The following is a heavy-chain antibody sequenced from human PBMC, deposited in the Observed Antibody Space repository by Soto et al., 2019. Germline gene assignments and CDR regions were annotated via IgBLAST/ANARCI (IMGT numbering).Heavy chain of an antibody. CDR2: ISYDGSNK. V-gene: IGHV3-30-3*01. J-gene: IGHJ6*02. CDR3: ARVVYDLYGMDV. CDR1: GFTFSSYA. Sequence: PGGSLRLSCAASGFTFSSYAMHWVRQAPGKGLEWVAVISYDGSNKYYADSVKGRFTISRDNSKNTLYLQMNSLRAEDTAVYYCARVVYDLYGMDVWGQGTTVTVS. D-gene: IGHD3-3*01.